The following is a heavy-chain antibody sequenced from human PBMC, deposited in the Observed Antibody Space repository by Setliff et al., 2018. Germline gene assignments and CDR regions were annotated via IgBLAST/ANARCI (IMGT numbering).Heavy chain of an antibody. D-gene: IGHD2-15*01. Sequence: SETLSLTCTVSGGSSSSHYWSWIRQPPGKGLEWIGYIHYSGTTNYNPSLKSRVTLSLDTAKNQFSLELRAVTAADTALYYCARENGYCSGGACYFMFDYWGLGTLVTVSS. CDR3: ARENGYCSGGACYFMFDY. J-gene: IGHJ4*02. V-gene: IGHV4-59*11. CDR1: GGSSSSHY. CDR2: IHYSGTT.